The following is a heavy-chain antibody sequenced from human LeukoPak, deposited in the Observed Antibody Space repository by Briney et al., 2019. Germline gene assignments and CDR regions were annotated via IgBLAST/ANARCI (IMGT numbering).Heavy chain of an antibody. CDR3: ARDSLYCSGTSCSTDY. Sequence: GGSLRLSCAASGFTFSSYGMNWVRQAPGKGLEWVSSISSSSYYIYYADSVKGRFTISRDNAKNSLYLQMNSLRAEDTAVYYCARDSLYCSGTSCSTDYWGPGTLVTVSS. D-gene: IGHD2-2*01. J-gene: IGHJ4*02. CDR2: ISSSSYYI. CDR1: GFTFSSYG. V-gene: IGHV3-21*01.